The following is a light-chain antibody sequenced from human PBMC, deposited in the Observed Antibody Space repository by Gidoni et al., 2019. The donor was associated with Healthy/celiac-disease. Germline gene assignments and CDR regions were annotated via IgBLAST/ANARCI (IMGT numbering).Light chain of an antibody. CDR3: QQSGSSPPNT. V-gene: IGKV3-20*01. Sequence: EIVWTQSTGTLSSSPGERATLSCSASQSVSSSYLAWYQQKPGQAPRLLIYGASSRSTGLPDRFSGSRSGADFTLSIIRLEPEDFAVFYCQQSGSSPPNTFGQGTKLEIK. J-gene: IGKJ2*01. CDR2: GAS. CDR1: QSVSSSY.